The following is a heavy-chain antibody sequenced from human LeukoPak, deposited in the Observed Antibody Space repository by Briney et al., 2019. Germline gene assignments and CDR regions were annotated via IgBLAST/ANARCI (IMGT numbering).Heavy chain of an antibody. D-gene: IGHD6-19*01. CDR1: GFNDSSNY. V-gene: IGHV3-66*02. J-gene: IGHJ4*02. CDR2: IYRGGST. CDR3: ARDSVEVAGHYGL. Sequence: QPGGSLRLSCAASGFNDSSNYMSWVRQAPGKGLEWVSVIYRGGSTYYAAAVKGRFTISRDNSKNTLYLQMNSLRAEDTAMYYCARDSVEVAGHYGLWGQGTLVTVSS.